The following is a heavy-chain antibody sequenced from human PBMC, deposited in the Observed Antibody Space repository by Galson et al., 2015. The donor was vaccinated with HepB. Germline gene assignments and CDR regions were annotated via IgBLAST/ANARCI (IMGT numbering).Heavy chain of an antibody. CDR3: ARGTAVAGTGRDY. D-gene: IGHD6-19*01. V-gene: IGHV3-21*01. CDR1: GFTFSSYW. Sequence: SLRLSCAASGFTFSSYWMSWVRQAPGKGLEWVSSISSSSSYIYYANSVKGRFTISRDNAKNSLYLQMNSLRAEDTAVYYCARGTAVAGTGRDYWGQGTLVTVSS. J-gene: IGHJ4*02. CDR2: ISSSSSYI.